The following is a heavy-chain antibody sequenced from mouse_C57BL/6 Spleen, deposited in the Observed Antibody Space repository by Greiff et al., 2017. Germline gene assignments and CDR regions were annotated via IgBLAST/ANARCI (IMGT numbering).Heavy chain of an antibody. Sequence: EVQLQQSGPELVKPGASVKISCKASGYTFTDYYMNWVKQSHGKSLEWIGDINPNNGGTSYNQKFKGKATLTVDKSSSTAYMELRSLTSEDSAVYYCARRLTTVVATGYFGVWGTGTTVTVSS. D-gene: IGHD1-1*01. CDR2: INPNNGGT. CDR3: ARRLTTVVATGYFGV. J-gene: IGHJ1*03. CDR1: GYTFTDYY. V-gene: IGHV1-26*01.